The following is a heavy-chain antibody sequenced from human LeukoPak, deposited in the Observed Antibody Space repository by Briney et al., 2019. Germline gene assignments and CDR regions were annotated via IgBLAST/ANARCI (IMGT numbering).Heavy chain of an antibody. CDR2: IYPGDSDT. D-gene: IGHD4-11*01. J-gene: IGHJ6*02. CDR3: ARGSTVTTIYYYYYGMDV. Sequence: GESLKISCKGSGYSFTSYWIGWVRQMPGKGLEWMGIIYPGDSDTRYSPSFQGQVTISADKPISTAYLQWSSLKASDTAMYYCARGSTVTTIYYYYYGMDVWGQGTTVTVSS. CDR1: GYSFTSYW. V-gene: IGHV5-51*04.